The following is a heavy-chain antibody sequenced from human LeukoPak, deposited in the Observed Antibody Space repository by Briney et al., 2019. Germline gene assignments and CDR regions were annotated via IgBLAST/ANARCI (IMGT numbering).Heavy chain of an antibody. CDR2: IRSSGDST. V-gene: IGHV3-23*01. CDR3: VRDLWARGETTAIGPFDP. CDR1: GFTFSSYG. D-gene: IGHD3-16*01. Sequence: GGTLRLSCAASGFTFSSYGMSWVRQAPGKGLEWVSGIRSSGDSTYYADSVKGRFTISRDNARNSLSLQMSNLRVEDTAVYYCVRDLWARGETTAIGPFDPWGQGTLVIVSS. J-gene: IGHJ5*02.